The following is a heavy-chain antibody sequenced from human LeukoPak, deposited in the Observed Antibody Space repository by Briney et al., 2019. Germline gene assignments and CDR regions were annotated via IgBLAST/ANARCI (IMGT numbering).Heavy chain of an antibody. D-gene: IGHD6-19*01. J-gene: IGHJ5*02. CDR2: IYYSGST. CDR3: ARVSGIAVAGSNEYNWFDP. V-gene: IGHV4-4*02. Sequence: SETLSLTCAVTGGSISSSNWWSWVRQPPGKGLEWIGYIYYSGSTNYNPSLKSRVTISVDTSKNQFSLKLSSVTAADTAVYYCARVSGIAVAGSNEYNWFDPWGQGTLVTVSS. CDR1: GGSISSSNW.